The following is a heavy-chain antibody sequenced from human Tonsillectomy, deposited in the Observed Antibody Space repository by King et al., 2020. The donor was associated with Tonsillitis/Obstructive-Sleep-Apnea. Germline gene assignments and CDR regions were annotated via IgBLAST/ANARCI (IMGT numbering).Heavy chain of an antibody. V-gene: IGHV4-34*01. J-gene: IGHJ6*03. CDR2: INHSGST. CDR1: GGSFSGYE. D-gene: IGHD6-19*01. CDR3: ARGRVALAREYSSGWYARLGDYYYMDV. Sequence: VQLQQWGAGLLKPSETLSLTCAVYGGSFSGYEWSWIRQSPGKGLEWIGEINHSGSTNYNPSLKSRVTISVDTSKNQFSLKLSSVTAADTAVYYCARGRVALAREYSSGWYARLGDYYYMDVWGKGTTVTVSS.